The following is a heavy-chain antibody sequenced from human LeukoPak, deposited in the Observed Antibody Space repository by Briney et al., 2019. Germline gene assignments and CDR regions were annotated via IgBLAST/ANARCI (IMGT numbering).Heavy chain of an antibody. V-gene: IGHV1-8*01. CDR2: MNPNSGNT. CDR3: ARVSRWTAMGFFDY. J-gene: IGHJ4*02. Sequence: ASVKVSCKASGYTFTSYDINWVRQATGQGPEWMGWMNPNSGNTGYAQKFQGRVTMTRNTSISTAYMELSSLRSEDTAVYYCARVSRWTAMGFFDYWGQGTLVTVSS. CDR1: GYTFTSYD. D-gene: IGHD5-18*01.